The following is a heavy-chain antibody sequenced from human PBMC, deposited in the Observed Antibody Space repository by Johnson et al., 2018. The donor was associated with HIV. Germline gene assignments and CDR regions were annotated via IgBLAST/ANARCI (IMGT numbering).Heavy chain of an antibody. CDR1: GFTFSNYG. Sequence: QEQLVESGGGVVQPGRSLRLSCAASGFTFSNYGMHWVRQAPGKGLEWVAVISYDGSNEYYAEFVKGRFTISRDNSKNTLYLQMNSLRAGDTAVYYCARHKGQQYDTFDIWGQGTMVTVSS. J-gene: IGHJ3*02. CDR3: ARHKGQQYDTFDI. CDR2: ISYDGSNE. D-gene: IGHD6-13*01. V-gene: IGHV3-30*03.